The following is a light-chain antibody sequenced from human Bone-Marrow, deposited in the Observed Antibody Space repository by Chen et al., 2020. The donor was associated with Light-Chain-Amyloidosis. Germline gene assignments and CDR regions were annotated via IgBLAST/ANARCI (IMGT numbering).Light chain of an antibody. CDR1: QTISSNY. V-gene: IGKV3-20*01. CDR3: QQYGTSPLT. Sequence: EIVLTQSPGTLSLSPGEGANLSCRASQTISSNYLTWYQQKFGQAPRLLIYGSSSRATVIPDRFTGSGSGTDFTRTINRLEPEDFAMYYCQQYGTSPLTFGGGTKVEIK. CDR2: GSS. J-gene: IGKJ4*01.